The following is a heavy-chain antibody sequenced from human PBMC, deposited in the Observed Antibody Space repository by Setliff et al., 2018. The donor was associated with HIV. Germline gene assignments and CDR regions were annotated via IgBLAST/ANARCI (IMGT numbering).Heavy chain of an antibody. Sequence: SQTLSLTCDFSGSSITTTYFWAWIRLPPGKGLEWVGSHYHDGTSFYNPSLKSRVTVSLDTSKNQFSLKLQSVTAADTAVYYCARRAGNWGLNWFDPWGQGTQVTVS. J-gene: IGHJ5*02. CDR1: GSSITTTYF. V-gene: IGHV4-38-2*01. CDR3: ARRAGNWGLNWFDP. CDR2: HYHDGTS. D-gene: IGHD3-10*01.